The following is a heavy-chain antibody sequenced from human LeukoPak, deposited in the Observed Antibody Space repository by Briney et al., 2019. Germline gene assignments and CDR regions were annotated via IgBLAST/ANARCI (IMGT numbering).Heavy chain of an antibody. J-gene: IGHJ4*02. CDR2: ISSSSSTI. Sequence: GGSLRLSCAASGFTFSSYSMSWVRQAPGKGLDWVSSISSSSSTIYYADSVKGRLTISRDNAKNSLYLQMNSLRAEDTALYYCARGDCTTTSCYLFDYWGQGTLVTVSS. V-gene: IGHV3-21*01. CDR1: GFTFSSYS. CDR3: ARGDCTTTSCYLFDY. D-gene: IGHD2-2*01.